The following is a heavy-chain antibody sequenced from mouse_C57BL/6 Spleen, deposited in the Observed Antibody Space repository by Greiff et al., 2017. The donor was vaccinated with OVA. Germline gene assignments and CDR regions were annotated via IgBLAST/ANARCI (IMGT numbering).Heavy chain of an antibody. D-gene: IGHD1-1*01. CDR1: GYAFTNYL. Sequence: VQLQQSGAELVRPGTSVKVSCKASGYAFTNYLIEWVKQRPGQGLEWIGVINPGSGGTNYNEKFKGKATLTADKSSSTAYMQLSSLTSEDSAAYFCARSYGSPYFDYWGQGTTLTVSS. V-gene: IGHV1-54*01. J-gene: IGHJ2*01. CDR2: INPGSGGT. CDR3: ARSYGSPYFDY.